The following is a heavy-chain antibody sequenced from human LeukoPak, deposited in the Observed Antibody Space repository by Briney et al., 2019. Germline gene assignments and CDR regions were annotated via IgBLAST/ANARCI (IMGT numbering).Heavy chain of an antibody. CDR2: ISGSGGST. D-gene: IGHD3-10*01. V-gene: IGHV3-23*01. CDR1: GFTFSSYA. J-gene: IGHJ4*02. Sequence: GGSPRLSCAASGFTFSSYAMSWVRQAPGKGLEWVSAISGSGGSTHYADSVKGRFTISRDNSKNTLYLQMDSLRAEDTAVYYCAKDDAWLRFGEWSQGTLVTVSS. CDR3: AKDDAWLRFGE.